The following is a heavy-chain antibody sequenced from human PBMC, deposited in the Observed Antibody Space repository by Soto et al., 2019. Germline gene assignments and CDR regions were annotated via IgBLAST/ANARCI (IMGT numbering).Heavy chain of an antibody. V-gene: IGHV4-39*01. CDR3: ARHKSYGTYYYYGMDV. CDR1: GGSISSSSYY. Sequence: SETLSLTCTVSGGSISSSSYYWGWIRQPPGKGLEWIGSIYYSGSTYYNPSLKSRVTISVDTSKNQFSLKLSSVTAADTAVYYCARHKSYGTYYYYGMDVWGQGTTVT. CDR2: IYYSGST. J-gene: IGHJ6*02. D-gene: IGHD5-18*01.